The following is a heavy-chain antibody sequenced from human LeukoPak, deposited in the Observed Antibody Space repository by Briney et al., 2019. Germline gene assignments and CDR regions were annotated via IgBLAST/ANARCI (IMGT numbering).Heavy chain of an antibody. V-gene: IGHV3-30-3*01. CDR1: GFTFSSYA. CDR2: ISYDGSNK. D-gene: IGHD7-27*01. J-gene: IGHJ4*02. CDR3: ARDPSPYWGVVY. Sequence: GGSLRLSCAASGFTFSSYAMHWVRQAPGKGLEWVAVISYDGSNKYYADSVKGRFTISRDNSKNTLYLQMNSLRAEDTAVYYCARDPSPYWGVVYWGQGTLVTVSS.